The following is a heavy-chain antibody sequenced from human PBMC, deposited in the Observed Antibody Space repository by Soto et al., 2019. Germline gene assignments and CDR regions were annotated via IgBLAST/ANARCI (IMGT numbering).Heavy chain of an antibody. CDR1: GFTFSSYG. CDR2: IWYDGSNK. D-gene: IGHD2-15*01. J-gene: IGHJ6*02. CDR3: ARDDIGGYCSGGSCYNYYYGMDV. Sequence: QVQLVESGGGVVQPGRSLRLSCAASGFTFSSYGMHWVRQAPGKGLEWVAVIWYDGSNKYYADSVKGRFTISRDNSKNTLYLQMNSLRAEDTAVYYCARDDIGGYCSGGSCYNYYYGMDVWGQGTTVTVSS. V-gene: IGHV3-33*01.